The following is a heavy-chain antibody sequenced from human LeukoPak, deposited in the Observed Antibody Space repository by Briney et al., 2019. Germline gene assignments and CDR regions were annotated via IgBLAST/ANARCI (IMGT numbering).Heavy chain of an antibody. CDR3: ARDKGPLVVVAATGVFDP. CDR2: IIPIFGTA. CDR1: GGTFISYA. Sequence: ASVKVSCKASGGTFISYAISWVRQAPGQGLEWMGGIIPIFGTANYAQKFQGRVTITADESTSTAYMELSSLRSEDTAVYYCARDKGPLVVVAATGVFDPWGQGTLVTVSS. J-gene: IGHJ5*02. D-gene: IGHD2-15*01. V-gene: IGHV1-69*13.